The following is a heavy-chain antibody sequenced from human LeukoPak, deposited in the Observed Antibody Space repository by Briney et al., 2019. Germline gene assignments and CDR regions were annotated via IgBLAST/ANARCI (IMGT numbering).Heavy chain of an antibody. V-gene: IGHV1-2*02. CDR2: INPNSGGT. CDR1: GYTFTSYY. Sequence: ASVKVSCKASGYTFTSYYMHWVRQAPGQGLEWMGWINPNSGGTNYAQKFQGRVTMTRDTSISTAYMELSRLRSDDTAVYYCARDRACSSTSCYAVIDYWGQGTLVTVSS. CDR3: ARDRACSSTSCYAVIDY. D-gene: IGHD2-2*01. J-gene: IGHJ4*02.